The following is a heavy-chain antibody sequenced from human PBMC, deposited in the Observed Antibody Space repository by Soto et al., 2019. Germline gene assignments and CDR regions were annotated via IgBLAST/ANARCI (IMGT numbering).Heavy chain of an antibody. CDR3: AGKKFGPFEY. Sequence: PETLSLTCTVSGGSISSSSYYWGWIRQPPGKGLEGIGSIYYSGSTYYNPSLKSRVTISVDTSKNPSSLKLSSVTAADTAVYYCAGKKFGPFEYWGQGTLVTVSS. D-gene: IGHD3-3*01. CDR1: GGSISSSSYY. V-gene: IGHV4-39*01. J-gene: IGHJ4*02. CDR2: IYYSGST.